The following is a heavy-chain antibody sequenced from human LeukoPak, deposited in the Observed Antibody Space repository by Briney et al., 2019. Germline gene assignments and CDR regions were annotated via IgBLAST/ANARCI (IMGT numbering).Heavy chain of an antibody. D-gene: IGHD2-2*01. V-gene: IGHV3-21*01. CDR3: ARVGYCSSTSCYPDY. CDR2: ISSSSSYI. Sequence: GGSLRLSCAASGFTFSSYSMNWVRQAPGKGLEWVSSISSSSSYIYYAHSVKGRFTISRDNAKNSLYLQMNSLRAEDTAVYYRARVGYCSSTSCYPDYWGQGTLVTVSS. J-gene: IGHJ4*02. CDR1: GFTFSSYS.